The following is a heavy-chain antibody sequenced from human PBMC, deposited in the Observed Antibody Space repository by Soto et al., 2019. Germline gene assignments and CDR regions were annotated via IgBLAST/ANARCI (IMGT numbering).Heavy chain of an antibody. CDR3: ARVPDESVGATPWFDP. CDR1: GGTFSSYA. V-gene: IGHV1-69*06. Sequence: QVQLVQSGAEVKKPGSSVKVSCKASGGTFSSYAISWVRQAPGQGLEWMRGIIPIFGTANYAQKCQGRVTITADKSTSTAYMELSSLRSEDTAVYYCARVPDESVGATPWFDPWGQGTLVTVAS. J-gene: IGHJ5*02. CDR2: IIPIFGTA. D-gene: IGHD1-26*01.